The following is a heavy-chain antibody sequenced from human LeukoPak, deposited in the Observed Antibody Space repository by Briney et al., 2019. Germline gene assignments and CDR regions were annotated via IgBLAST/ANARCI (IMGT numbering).Heavy chain of an antibody. J-gene: IGHJ4*02. D-gene: IGHD2-2*01. Sequence: ASVKVSCKASGYTFTGYYIHWVRQAPGQGLEWMGRINPNSGATKYAQKFQGRVSMTRDTSISTAYVDLSGVTSDDTAVYYCGRAGYCTGTICYEGHMVVNFDHWGQGTLVTVSS. V-gene: IGHV1-2*06. CDR2: INPNSGAT. CDR3: GRAGYCTGTICYEGHMVVNFDH. CDR1: GYTFTGYY.